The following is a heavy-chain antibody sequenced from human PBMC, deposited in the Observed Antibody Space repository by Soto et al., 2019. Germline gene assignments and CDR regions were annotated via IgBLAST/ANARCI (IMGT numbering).Heavy chain of an antibody. CDR2: ISARGEKT. D-gene: IGHD3-22*01. V-gene: IGHV3-23*01. Sequence: VGSLRLSCAASGFTLNSYAMNWVRQAPGKGLEWVSGISARGEKTYYADSVKGRFTISRDNSKNTVYLQMNSLRAKDTAVFYCAKALPMYYYDSSGYSDYYYDMDVWDQGTTVTVS. CDR1: GFTLNSYA. CDR3: AKALPMYYYDSSGYSDYYYDMDV. J-gene: IGHJ6*02.